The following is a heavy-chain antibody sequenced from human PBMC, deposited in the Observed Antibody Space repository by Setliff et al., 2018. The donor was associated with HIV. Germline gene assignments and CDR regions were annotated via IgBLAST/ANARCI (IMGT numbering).Heavy chain of an antibody. J-gene: IGHJ4*01. CDR3: AKEVAVRGKGYLDS. V-gene: IGHV3-23*01. D-gene: IGHD5-12*01. CDR1: GFRFSDYA. Sequence: GGSLRLSCAASGFRFSDYAMSWVRQAPGKGLEWVAAITGGGDPQTFFPGSVRGRFTISRDNSKETLYLQMNSLRAEDTAIYYCAKEVAVRGKGYLDSWGHGALVTVSS. CDR2: ITGGGDPQT.